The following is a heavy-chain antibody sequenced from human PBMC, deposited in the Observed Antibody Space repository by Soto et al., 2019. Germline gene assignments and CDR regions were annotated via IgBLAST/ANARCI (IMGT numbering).Heavy chain of an antibody. Sequence: HVQLVQSGTEVKKAGSAVKVSCKTSGYTFTTYGISWIRQAPGQGLEWIAWISVYNGDTNYAQNVKGRVTMTTDTLTTTSYLELRSLRSDDTAVYYCARVYCGGDCFSGGDFDYWGQGTLVTVS. CDR1: GYTFTTYG. V-gene: IGHV1-18*01. CDR3: ARVYCGGDCFSGGDFDY. D-gene: IGHD2-21*01. J-gene: IGHJ4*02. CDR2: ISVYNGDT.